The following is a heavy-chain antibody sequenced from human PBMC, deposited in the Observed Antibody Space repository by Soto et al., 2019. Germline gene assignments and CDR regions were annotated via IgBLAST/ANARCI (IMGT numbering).Heavy chain of an antibody. J-gene: IGHJ5*02. Sequence: QITLKESGPPLVKPTQTLTLTCTFSGFSLSTSGVGVGWIRQPPGKALEWLALIYWDDDKRYSPSLKSRLTITKDTSKNQVVLTMTNMDPVDTATYYCAHSPNCSSTSCYLRSDNWFDPWGQGTLVTVSS. CDR3: AHSPNCSSTSCYLRSDNWFDP. V-gene: IGHV2-5*02. CDR1: GFSLSTSGVG. CDR2: IYWDDDK. D-gene: IGHD2-2*01.